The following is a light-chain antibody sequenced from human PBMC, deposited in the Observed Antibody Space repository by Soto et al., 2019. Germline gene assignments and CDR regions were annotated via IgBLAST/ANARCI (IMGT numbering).Light chain of an antibody. CDR3: SSYAGSSNV. Sequence: QSGRTQPASASRSLGQSVAISCTGTSSDVGGYNYVSWYQQHPGKAPKLMIYEVNKRPSGVPDRFSGSKSGNTASLTVSGLQAEDEADYYCSSYAGSSNVLGTGTKVTVL. J-gene: IGLJ1*01. CDR1: SSDVGGYNY. CDR2: EVN. V-gene: IGLV2-8*01.